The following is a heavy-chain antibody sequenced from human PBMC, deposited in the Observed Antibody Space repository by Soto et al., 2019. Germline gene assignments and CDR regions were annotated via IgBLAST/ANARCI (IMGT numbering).Heavy chain of an antibody. CDR1: GGSISSSSYY. J-gene: IGHJ5*02. D-gene: IGHD2-2*01. CDR2: IYYSGRT. Sequence: QLQLQESGPGLVKPSETLSLTCTVSGGSISSSSYYWGWIRQPPGKGLVRVGSIYYSGRTYYNPSLKSRVNISVDTSKNQFSLKLSSVTAADTAVYYCASHRAYCSSTSCYEGWFDPWGQGTLVTVAS. V-gene: IGHV4-39*01. CDR3: ASHRAYCSSTSCYEGWFDP.